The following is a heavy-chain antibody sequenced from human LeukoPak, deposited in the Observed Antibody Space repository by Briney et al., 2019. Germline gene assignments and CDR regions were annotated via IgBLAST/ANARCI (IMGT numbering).Heavy chain of an antibody. D-gene: IGHD3-10*01. V-gene: IGHV4-34*01. J-gene: IGHJ4*02. CDR2: INHSGST. Sequence: SETLSLTCAVNGGSFTGYYWSWIRQFPGKGLEWIGEINHSGSTNYNSSLKSRLTISVDTSKNQLSLKLSSVTAADTAIYYCARGGYGPGSHYKYWGQGTLDTVSS. CDR1: GGSFTGYY. CDR3: ARGGYGPGSHYKY.